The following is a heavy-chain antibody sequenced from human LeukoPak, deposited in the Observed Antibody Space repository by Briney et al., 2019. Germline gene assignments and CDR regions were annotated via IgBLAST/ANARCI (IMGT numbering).Heavy chain of an antibody. V-gene: IGHV3-11*04. CDR1: GFTFSDFY. CDR2: ITSSGSTM. J-gene: IGHJ5*02. CDR3: ARGVLLTFDP. Sequence: PGGTLRLSCAASGFTFSDFYMSWLRQAPGRGLEWVSYITSSGSTMYYADSLKGRFTISRDNAKNSLYLQMNSLRAEDTAVYYCARGVLLTFDPWGQGTLVTVSS. D-gene: IGHD2-15*01.